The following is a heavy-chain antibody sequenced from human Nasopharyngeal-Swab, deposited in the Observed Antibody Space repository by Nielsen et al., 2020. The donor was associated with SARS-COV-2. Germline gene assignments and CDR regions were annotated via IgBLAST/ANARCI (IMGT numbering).Heavy chain of an antibody. J-gene: IGHJ4*02. Sequence: GESLKISCRGSGYSFTNYWIGWVRQMPGKGLEWMGIIYPGDSDTRYSPSFQGQVTISADKSISTTYLQWSSLKASDTAMYYCTRLSSSWPDYWGQGTLVTISS. CDR2: IYPGDSDT. CDR1: GYSFTNYW. D-gene: IGHD6-13*01. V-gene: IGHV5-51*01. CDR3: TRLSSSWPDY.